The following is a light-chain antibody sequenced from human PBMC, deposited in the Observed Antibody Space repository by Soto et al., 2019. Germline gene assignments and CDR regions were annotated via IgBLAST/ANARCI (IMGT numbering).Light chain of an antibody. CDR2: GAS. J-gene: IGKJ1*01. CDR1: QSVSRY. Sequence: EILLTQSPATLSLSPGERATLSCRASQSVSRYLAWYQQKPGKAPRLLIYGASTRATGIPARFSGSGSGTEFTLTISSLQSEDFAVYYCQQYNNWLLTLGQGSEGE. CDR3: QQYNNWLLT. V-gene: IGKV3-15*01.